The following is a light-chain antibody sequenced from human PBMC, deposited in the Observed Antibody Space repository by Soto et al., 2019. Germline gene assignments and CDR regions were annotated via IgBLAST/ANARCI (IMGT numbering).Light chain of an antibody. CDR2: GAS. Sequence: EIVMTQSPATLSVSPGERATLSCRASQGVSSNLAWYQQKPGQAPRLLIYGASTRATGIPARFSGSGSGTEFALTISSLQSEDFAVYYCQQYNNRPPLTFGGGTKVDI. CDR1: QGVSSN. J-gene: IGKJ4*01. V-gene: IGKV3-15*01. CDR3: QQYNNRPPLT.